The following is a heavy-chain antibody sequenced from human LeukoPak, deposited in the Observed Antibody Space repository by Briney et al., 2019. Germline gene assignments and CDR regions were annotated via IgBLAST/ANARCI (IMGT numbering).Heavy chain of an antibody. CDR1: GGSISSSSYY. J-gene: IGHJ6*03. CDR2: IYYSGST. D-gene: IGHD2-21*01. Sequence: SETLSLTCTVSGGSISSSSYYWGWIRQPPGKGLEWIGYIYYSGSTNYNPSLKSRVTISVDTSKNQFSLKLSSVTAADTAVYYCARVAYCGGDCPWDYYYMDVWGKGTTVTVSS. V-gene: IGHV4-61*05. CDR3: ARVAYCGGDCPWDYYYMDV.